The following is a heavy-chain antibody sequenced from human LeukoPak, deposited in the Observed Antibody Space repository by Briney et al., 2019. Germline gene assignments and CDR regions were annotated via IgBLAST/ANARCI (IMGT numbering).Heavy chain of an antibody. CDR1: RFTISNYW. Sequence: GGSLRLSCAASRFTISNYWMHWVRQAPGKGLVWVSRINIDGSSISYADSVKGRFTISRDNAKNTLYLQMNSLRAEDTAVYYCARVPATGTAFDDWGQGTLVTVSS. CDR3: ARVPATGTAFDD. D-gene: IGHD6-13*01. V-gene: IGHV3-74*01. CDR2: INIDGSSI. J-gene: IGHJ4*02.